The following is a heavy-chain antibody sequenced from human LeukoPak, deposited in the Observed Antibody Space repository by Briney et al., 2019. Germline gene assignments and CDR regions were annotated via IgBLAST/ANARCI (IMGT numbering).Heavy chain of an antibody. D-gene: IGHD6-6*01. Sequence: GGSLRLSCAVSGFLFSHYTMTWVRQGPGKGLEWVSSINGSGDATLYADSVMGRFTISRDNAKNSLYLQMNSLRAEDMALYYCEKDYSSSPLGGGLDYWGQGTLVTVSS. CDR1: GFLFSHYT. J-gene: IGHJ4*02. V-gene: IGHV3-23*01. CDR3: EKDYSSSPLGGGLDY. CDR2: INGSGDAT.